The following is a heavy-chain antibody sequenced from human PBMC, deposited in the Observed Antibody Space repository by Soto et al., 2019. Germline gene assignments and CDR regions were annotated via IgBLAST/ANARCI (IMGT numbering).Heavy chain of an antibody. Sequence: EVQLVESGGGLVQPGGSLRLSCAASGFTFSSYSMNWVRQAPGKGLEWVSYISSSSSTIYYADSVKGRFTISRDNAKNSLYLQRNSLRDEDPAVYYCARNPPRGPSVAPDYGDYVFLVGYYYGMDVWGQGTTVTVSS. CDR1: GFTFSSYS. J-gene: IGHJ6*02. CDR2: ISSSSSTI. CDR3: ARNPPRGPSVAPDYGDYVFLVGYYYGMDV. V-gene: IGHV3-48*02. D-gene: IGHD4-17*01.